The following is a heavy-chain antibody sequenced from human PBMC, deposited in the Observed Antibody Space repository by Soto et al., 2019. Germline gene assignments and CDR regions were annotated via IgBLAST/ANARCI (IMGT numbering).Heavy chain of an antibody. V-gene: IGHV5-10-1*01. D-gene: IGHD3-3*01. Sequence: RRGCKITRYWRTRVRQKTGKGLEWMGRIDPSDSYTNYSPSFQGHVTISADKSISTAYLQWSRMKASDTAMYYCARQPSFCYGMDVWGQGTTVTVSS. J-gene: IGHJ6*02. CDR3: ARQPSFCYGMDV. CDR2: IDPSDSYT. CDR1: GCKITRYW.